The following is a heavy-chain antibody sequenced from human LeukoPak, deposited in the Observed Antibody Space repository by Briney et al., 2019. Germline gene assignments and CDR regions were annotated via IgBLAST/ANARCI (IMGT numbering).Heavy chain of an antibody. D-gene: IGHD3-22*01. CDR1: GFIFNNYG. V-gene: IGHV3-23*01. CDR3: AKGSSGYFFDL. CDR2: ISNDGGGT. J-gene: IGHJ4*02. Sequence: GGSLRLSCAASGFIFNNYGLVWVRQAPGKGLEWVSAISNDGGGTTYADFVRGRFSVSRDNSKNTLFLQMNSLRAEDTALYYCAKGSSGYFFDLWGQGTLVTVSS.